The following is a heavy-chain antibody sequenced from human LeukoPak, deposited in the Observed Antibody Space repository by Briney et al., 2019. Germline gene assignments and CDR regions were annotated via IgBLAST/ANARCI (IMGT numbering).Heavy chain of an antibody. CDR1: GGSFSGYY. Sequence: SETLSLTCAVYGGSFSGYYWSWIRRPPGKGLEWIGEINHGGSTNYNPPLKSRVTISVDTSKNQFSLKLSSVTAADTAVYYCARTIAAAVTRWGQGTLVTVSS. CDR2: INHGGST. CDR3: ARTIAAAVTR. V-gene: IGHV4-34*01. D-gene: IGHD6-13*01. J-gene: IGHJ4*02.